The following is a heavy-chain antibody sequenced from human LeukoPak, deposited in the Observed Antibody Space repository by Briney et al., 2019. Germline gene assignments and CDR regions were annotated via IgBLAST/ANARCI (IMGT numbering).Heavy chain of an antibody. V-gene: IGHV3-30*02. Sequence: GGSLRLSCAASGFTFGSYGMHWVRQAPGKGLEWVAFIRYDGSNKYYADSVKGRFTISRDNSKNTLYLQMNSLRAEDTAVYYCAKGIDYYGSGAMELGYMDVWGKGTTVTVSS. CDR3: AKGIDYYGSGAMELGYMDV. CDR2: IRYDGSNK. CDR1: GFTFGSYG. D-gene: IGHD3-10*01. J-gene: IGHJ6*03.